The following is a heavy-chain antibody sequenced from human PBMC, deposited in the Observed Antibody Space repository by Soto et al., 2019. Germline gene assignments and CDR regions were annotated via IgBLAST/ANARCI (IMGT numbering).Heavy chain of an antibody. V-gene: IGHV5-51*01. Sequence: GEALKISCKGSGYSFTRYCIGWVRQMPGKGLEWMGIIYPGDSDTRYSPSFQGRVTISADTSHSTASLQWSSLKASDTAMYYCARADWYSRSWYRYYYYGMDVWGKGTTVTVSS. D-gene: IGHD6-13*01. CDR2: IYPGDSDT. CDR3: ARADWYSRSWYRYYYYGMDV. J-gene: IGHJ6*04. CDR1: GYSFTRYC.